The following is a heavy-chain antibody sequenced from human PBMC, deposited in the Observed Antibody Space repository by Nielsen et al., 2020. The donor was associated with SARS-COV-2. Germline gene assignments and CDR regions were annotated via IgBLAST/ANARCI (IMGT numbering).Heavy chain of an antibody. D-gene: IGHD2/OR15-2a*01. V-gene: IGHV3-30*06. CDR1: EVTLKNYG. CDR2: ISFDGRNK. Sequence: GESLKISCAGSEVTLKNYGVHWVHQAPDKGPEWLALISFDGRNKVYGDSVKGRFIISRDSSRNTVYLQLNSLRVDDTAVYFCAKGLEERVATIPSYLYHAMDVWGPGITVTVSS. CDR3: AKGLEERVATIPSYLYHAMDV. J-gene: IGHJ6*02.